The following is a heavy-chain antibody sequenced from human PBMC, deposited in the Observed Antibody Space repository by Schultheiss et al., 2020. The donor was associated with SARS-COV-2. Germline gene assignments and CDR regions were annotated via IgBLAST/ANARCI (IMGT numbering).Heavy chain of an antibody. J-gene: IGHJ6*02. Sequence: ASVKVSCKASGYTFTSYGISWVRQAPGQGLEWMGWISAYNGNTNYAQKFQGRVTMTEDTSTDTAYMELSSLRSEDTAVYYCARGTHYDFWSGYSTEGHYYGMDVWGQGTTVTVSS. V-gene: IGHV1-18*01. CDR1: GYTFTSYG. CDR3: ARGTHYDFWSGYSTEGHYYGMDV. CDR2: ISAYNGNT. D-gene: IGHD3-3*01.